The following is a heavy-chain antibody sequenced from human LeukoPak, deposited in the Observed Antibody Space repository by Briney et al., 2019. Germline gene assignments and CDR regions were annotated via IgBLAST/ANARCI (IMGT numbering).Heavy chain of an antibody. Sequence: PGGSLRLSCAASGFTFSSYAMHWVRQAPGKGLEWVALISYDGSDKYYADSVKGRFTISRDNSKNTLYLQMNSLRAEDTAVYYCAKVGRFSSPVNHWGQGTLVTVSS. CDR3: AKVGRFSSPVNH. V-gene: IGHV3-30-3*01. CDR1: GFTFSSYA. J-gene: IGHJ5*02. CDR2: ISYDGSDK. D-gene: IGHD6-6*01.